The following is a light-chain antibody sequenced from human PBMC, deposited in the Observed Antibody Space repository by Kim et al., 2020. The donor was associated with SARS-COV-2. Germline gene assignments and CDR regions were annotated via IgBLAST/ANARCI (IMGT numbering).Light chain of an antibody. CDR1: SSSIGRNS. CDR2: RGN. CDR3: AAWDDSLSAYV. V-gene: IGLV1-47*01. Sequence: GQRVTIYCSGCSSSIGRNSVYLYEQVPGAAPKILIYRGNNRPSGAPDRIAGSKSDNSASLVISGLRSEDEADYYCAAWDDSLSAYVFGTGTKVTVL. J-gene: IGLJ1*01.